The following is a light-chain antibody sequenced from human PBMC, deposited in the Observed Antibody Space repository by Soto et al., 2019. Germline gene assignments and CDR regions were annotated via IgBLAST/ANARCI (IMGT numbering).Light chain of an antibody. Sequence: AIQLTQSPSSLSASVGDRVTITCRASQGISSALAWYQQKPGKAPKLLIYDASSLESGVPSRFSGSGSGTDVTLTISSLQPEDFATYYCQQFNSYPFITFGQGTRLEIK. V-gene: IGKV1-13*02. J-gene: IGKJ5*01. CDR2: DAS. CDR3: QQFNSYPFIT. CDR1: QGISSA.